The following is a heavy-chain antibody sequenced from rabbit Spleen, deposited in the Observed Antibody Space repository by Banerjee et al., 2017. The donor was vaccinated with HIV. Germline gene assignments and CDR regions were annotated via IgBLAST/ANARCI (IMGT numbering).Heavy chain of an antibody. CDR3: ARDAGTGDYIDVYFNL. J-gene: IGHJ4*01. CDR1: GFDFSSYA. CDR2: IYIASGST. V-gene: IGHV1S40*01. Sequence: QSLEESGGDLVKPGASLTLTCTASGFDFSSYAMCWVRQAPGKGLELIACIYIASGSTYYANWAKGRFTISKTSSTTVTLQMTSLTAADTATYFCARDAGTGDYIDVYFNLWGQGTLVTVS. D-gene: IGHD4-2*01.